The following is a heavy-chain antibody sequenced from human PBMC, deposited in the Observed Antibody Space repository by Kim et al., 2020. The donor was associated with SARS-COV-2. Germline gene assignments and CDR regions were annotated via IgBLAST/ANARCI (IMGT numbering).Heavy chain of an antibody. D-gene: IGHD6-19*01. CDR1: GGSFSGYY. CDR2: INHSGST. Sequence: SETLSLTCAVYGGSFSGYYWSWIRQHPGKGLEWIGEINHSGSTNYNPSLKSRVTISVDTSKNRFSLKLSSVIAADTAVYYCAWFSSSGWSLPPVRDVWG. V-gene: IGHV4-34*01. CDR3: AWFSSSGWSLPPVRDV. J-gene: IGHJ6*02.